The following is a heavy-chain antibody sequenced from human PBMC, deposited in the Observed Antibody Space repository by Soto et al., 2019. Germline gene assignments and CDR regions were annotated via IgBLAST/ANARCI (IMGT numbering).Heavy chain of an antibody. Sequence: PSETLSLTCAVYGGSFSGYYWSWIRQPPGKGLEWIGEINHSGSTNYNPSLKSRVSISVDTSKIQFSLKLSSVTAAESAVYYCARARSSVRYCDGSGSYAKYYMGGWGKG. V-gene: IGHV4-34*01. CDR3: ARARSSVRYCDGSGSYAKYYMGG. CDR2: INHSGST. J-gene: IGHJ6*03. CDR1: GGSFSGYY. D-gene: IGHD3-10*01.